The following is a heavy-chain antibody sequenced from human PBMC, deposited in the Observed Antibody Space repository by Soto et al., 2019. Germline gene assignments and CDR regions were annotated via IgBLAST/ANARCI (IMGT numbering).Heavy chain of an antibody. D-gene: IGHD3-16*01. V-gene: IGHV4-30-4*01. CDR3: VREGGDNWFNP. Sequence: SETLSLTCTVSGGSISSGDYYWSWIRQPPGKGLEWIGYIYYSGSTFYNPSLKNRVTISLDTSKIQFSLKLSSVTAADTAVYCCVREGGDNWFNPWGQGTLVTVSS. J-gene: IGHJ5*02. CDR2: IYYSGST. CDR1: GGSISSGDYY.